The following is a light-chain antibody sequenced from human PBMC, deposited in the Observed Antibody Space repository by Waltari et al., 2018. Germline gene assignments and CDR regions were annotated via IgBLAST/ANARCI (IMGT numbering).Light chain of an antibody. Sequence: DIQMTQSPSSLSASVGDRVTITCRASQNISGYLNWYQQKPGKTPKVLIYATSSLQSGVPSRFSSSGSGTDFTLTISSLQPEDFATYYCQQSYRTPPLTFGGGTKVEIK. J-gene: IGKJ4*01. CDR3: QQSYRTPPLT. V-gene: IGKV1-39*01. CDR2: ATS. CDR1: QNISGY.